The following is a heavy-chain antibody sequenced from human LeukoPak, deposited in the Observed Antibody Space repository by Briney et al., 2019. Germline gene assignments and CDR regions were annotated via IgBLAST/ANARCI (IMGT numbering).Heavy chain of an antibody. CDR3: ARDPRAYDFWSGYPAEYNYYYYVDV. J-gene: IGHJ6*03. Sequence: GRSLRLSCAASGFTFSSYAMHWVRQAPGKGLEWVAVISYDGSNKYYADSVKGRFTISRDNSKNTLYLQMNSLRAEDTAVYYCARDPRAYDFWSGYPAEYNYYYYVDVWGKGTTVTVSS. CDR2: ISYDGSNK. V-gene: IGHV3-30-3*01. CDR1: GFTFSSYA. D-gene: IGHD3-3*01.